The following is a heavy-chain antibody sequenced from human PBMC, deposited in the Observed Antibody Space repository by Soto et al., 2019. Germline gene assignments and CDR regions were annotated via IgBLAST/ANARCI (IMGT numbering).Heavy chain of an antibody. CDR1: GYSFTSYW. CDR3: ATSRGSPSYYYYGMDV. CDR2: IYPGDSDT. D-gene: IGHD6-6*01. Sequence: GESLKISCKGSGYSFTSYWIGWVRQMPGKGLEWMGIIYPGDSDTRYSPSFQGQVTISADKSISTAYLQWSSLKASDTAMYYCATSRGSPSYYYYGMDVWGQGTTVTVSS. V-gene: IGHV5-51*01. J-gene: IGHJ6*02.